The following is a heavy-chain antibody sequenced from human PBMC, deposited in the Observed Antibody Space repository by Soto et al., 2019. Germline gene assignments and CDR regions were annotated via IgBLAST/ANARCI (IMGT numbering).Heavy chain of an antibody. D-gene: IGHD1-7*01. V-gene: IGHV4-31*03. Sequence: PSETLSLTCTVSGGSISSGGYYWIWIRQHPGKGLEWIGYIYYSGSTYYNPSPKSRVTISVDPSKNQFSLKLSSVTAADTAVYSCASCTLELREGWFDPWGQGTLVTVSS. CDR2: IYYSGST. J-gene: IGHJ5*02. CDR1: GGSISSGGYY. CDR3: ASCTLELREGWFDP.